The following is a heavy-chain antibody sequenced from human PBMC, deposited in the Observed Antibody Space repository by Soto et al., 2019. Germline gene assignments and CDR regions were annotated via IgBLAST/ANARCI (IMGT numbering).Heavy chain of an antibody. D-gene: IGHD2-15*01. V-gene: IGHV3-7*01. J-gene: IGHJ4*02. CDR3: ARGMSTPGSDY. CDR2: INQDGSDK. Sequence: EVQLVESGGGLVQPGGSLRLSCAVSGFTFTNYWMNWVRQAPGRGLEWLANINQDGSDKSSVDAVKGRFTISRDNAKNSLYRQINSLIAEDTAVYYCARGMSTPGSDYWGQGTLVNVSS. CDR1: GFTFTNYW.